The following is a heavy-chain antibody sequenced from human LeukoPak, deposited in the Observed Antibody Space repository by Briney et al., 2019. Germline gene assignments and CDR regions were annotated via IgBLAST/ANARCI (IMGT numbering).Heavy chain of an antibody. V-gene: IGHV3-74*01. CDR1: GFTFSNYM. D-gene: IGHD1-20*01. CDR3: LRDLNWSLDQ. CDR2: IKSDGITI. Sequence: GGSLRLSCAAPGFTFSNYMMHWVRQAPGKGLVWVSRIKSDGITITYADSVKGRFTISRDNAKNTLYLQTNSLRAEDTAVYYCLRDLNWSLDQWGQGTLVTVSS. J-gene: IGHJ4*02.